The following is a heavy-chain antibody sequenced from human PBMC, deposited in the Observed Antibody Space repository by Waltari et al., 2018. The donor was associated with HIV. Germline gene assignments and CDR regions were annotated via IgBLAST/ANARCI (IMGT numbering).Heavy chain of an antibody. CDR2: IYSGGNT. CDR1: GFTVSTNY. CDR3: ARVRNPGDLSSYFDY. D-gene: IGHD1-1*01. V-gene: IGHV3-53*01. Sequence: EVQLVESGGGLIQPGGSLRLSCVASGFTVSTNYIGWVRQAPEKGLEWVSVIYSGGNTHYADSLQGRFTISRDNSKNTVYLQMNSLRAEDTAVYYCARVRNPGDLSSYFDYWGQGTLVTVSS. J-gene: IGHJ4*02.